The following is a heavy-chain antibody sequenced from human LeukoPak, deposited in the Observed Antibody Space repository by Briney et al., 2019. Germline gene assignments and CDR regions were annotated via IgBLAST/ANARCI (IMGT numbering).Heavy chain of an antibody. CDR3: TRGSIAYYYMDV. J-gene: IGHJ6*03. CDR1: GGSISSYY. D-gene: IGHD3-22*01. Sequence: SETLSLTCTVSGGSISSYYWSWIRQPPGKGLEWIGNIYYSGSTNYNPSLKSRVTISVDTSKNQFALKLSSVTAADTAVYYCTRGSIAYYYMDVWGKGTTVTISS. CDR2: IYYSGST. V-gene: IGHV4-59*01.